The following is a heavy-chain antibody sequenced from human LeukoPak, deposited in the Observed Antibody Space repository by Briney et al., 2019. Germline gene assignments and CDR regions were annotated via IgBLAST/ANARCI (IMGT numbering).Heavy chain of an antibody. CDR2: ISSSSSYI. Sequence: NPGGSLRLSCAASGFTFSSYSMNWVRQAPGKGLEWVSSISSSSSYIYYADSVKGRFTISRDNAKNTLYLQMNSLRAEDTAVYYCARGRYSSGWYEAEYFQHWGQGTLVTVSS. CDR3: ARGRYSSGWYEAEYFQH. V-gene: IGHV3-21*01. D-gene: IGHD6-19*01. CDR1: GFTFSSYS. J-gene: IGHJ1*01.